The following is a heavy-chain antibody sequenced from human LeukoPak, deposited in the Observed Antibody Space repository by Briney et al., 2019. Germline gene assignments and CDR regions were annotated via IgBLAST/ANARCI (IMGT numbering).Heavy chain of an antibody. V-gene: IGHV6-1*01. Sequence: SQTLSLTCAISGDSVSSNSAAWNWIRQSPSRGLEWLGRTYYRSNWGNDYAVSVERRISINPDTSKNQFSLQLNSVTPEDTAVYYCAREVDEATGGASDIWGQGTMVTVSS. CDR3: AREVDEATGGASDI. D-gene: IGHD5-12*01. J-gene: IGHJ3*02. CDR2: TYYRSNWGN. CDR1: GDSVSSNSAA.